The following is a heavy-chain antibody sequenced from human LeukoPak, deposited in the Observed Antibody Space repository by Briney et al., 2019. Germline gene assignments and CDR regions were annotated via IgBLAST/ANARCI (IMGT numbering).Heavy chain of an antibody. J-gene: IGHJ4*02. Sequence: PSETLSLTCAVYGGSFSGYYWSWIRQPPGKGLEWIGEINHSGSTNYNPSLKSRVTISVDTSKNQFSLKLSSVTAADTAVYYCARHPAIAARRFDYWGQGTLVTVSS. D-gene: IGHD6-6*01. CDR3: ARHPAIAARRFDY. CDR2: INHSGST. V-gene: IGHV4-34*01. CDR1: GGSFSGYY.